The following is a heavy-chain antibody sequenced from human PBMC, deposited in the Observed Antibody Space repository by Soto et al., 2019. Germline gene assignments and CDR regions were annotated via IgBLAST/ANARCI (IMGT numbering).Heavy chain of an antibody. CDR3: ARIIPYTSRRVRFDP. J-gene: IGHJ5*02. CDR1: GFSLSNSGVG. V-gene: IGHV2-5*01. D-gene: IGHD6-13*01. Sequence: ESGPTLVNPTQTLTLTCTFSGFSLSNSGVGVGWIRQPPGKALEWLAHIYSNDEKPYSPSLKSRLTISKDTSKSQVVLTMTNMDPVDTATYYCARIIPYTSRRVRFDPWGQGTLVTVSS. CDR2: IYSNDEK.